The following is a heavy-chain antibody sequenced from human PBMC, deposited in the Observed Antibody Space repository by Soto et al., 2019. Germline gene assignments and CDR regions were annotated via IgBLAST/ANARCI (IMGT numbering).Heavy chain of an antibody. CDR2: IYPADSDT. D-gene: IGHD6-13*01. CDR3: ARTAAAGKYYYGTDV. Sequence: PGESLKISCKGSGYTFTSYWIGWVRQMPGKGLEWMGIIYPADSDTRYSPSFQGHVTISVDMSVSTAYLQWNSLEASDTAMYYCARTAAAGKYYYGTDVWGQGTTVTVS. J-gene: IGHJ6*02. CDR1: GYTFTSYW. V-gene: IGHV5-51*01.